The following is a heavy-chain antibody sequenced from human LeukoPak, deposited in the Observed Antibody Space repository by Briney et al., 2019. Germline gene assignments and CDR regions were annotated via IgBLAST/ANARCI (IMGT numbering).Heavy chain of an antibody. D-gene: IGHD3-3*01. J-gene: IGHJ5*02. CDR2: IYYSGST. Sequence: PSETLSLTCTVSGGSISSYYWSWIRQPPGKGLEWIGYIYYSGSTNYNPSLKSRVTISVDTSKNQFSLKLSSVTAADTAVYYCARLEQYYDFWSGYFRVGWFDPWGQGTLVTVSS. V-gene: IGHV4-59*08. CDR3: ARLEQYYDFWSGYFRVGWFDP. CDR1: GGSISSYY.